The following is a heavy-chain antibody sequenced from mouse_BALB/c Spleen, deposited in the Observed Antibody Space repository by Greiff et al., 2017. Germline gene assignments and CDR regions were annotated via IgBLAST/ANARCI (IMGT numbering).Heavy chain of an antibody. Sequence: QVQLQQSGTELARPGASVKMSCKASGYTFTSYTMHWVKQRPGQGLEWIGYINPSSGYTNYNQKFKVKATLTADKSSSTAYMQLSSLTSEDSAVYYCATDYGSPWFAYWGQGTLVTVSA. CDR2: INPSSGYT. CDR3: ATDYGSPWFAY. V-gene: IGHV1-4*01. CDR1: GYTFTSYT. J-gene: IGHJ3*01. D-gene: IGHD1-1*01.